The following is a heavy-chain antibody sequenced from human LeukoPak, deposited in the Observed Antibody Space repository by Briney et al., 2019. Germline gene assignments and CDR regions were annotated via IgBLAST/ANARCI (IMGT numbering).Heavy chain of an antibody. CDR1: GFTFSDDY. D-gene: IGHD4-23*01. V-gene: IGHV3-11*03. CDR3: ARNDYGGQTPSDV. J-gene: IGHJ6*02. Sequence: PGGSLRLSCAASGFTFSDDYMSWIRQAPGKGLEWLSYISPTSGYTPYADSVKGRFTTSRDNAKNSLYLQMNSLRAEDTAVYYCARNDYGGQTPSDVWGQGTTVTVSS. CDR2: ISPTSGYT.